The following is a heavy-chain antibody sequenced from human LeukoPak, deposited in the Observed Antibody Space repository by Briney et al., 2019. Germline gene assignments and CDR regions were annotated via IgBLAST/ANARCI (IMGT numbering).Heavy chain of an antibody. V-gene: IGHV4-39*01. D-gene: IGHD5-24*01. CDR1: GGYISSSSYY. J-gene: IGHJ4*02. CDR2: IYYSGST. Sequence: SETLSLTCTVSGGYISSSSYYWGWIRQPPGKGLEWIGSIYYSGSTYYNPSLKSRVTISVDTSKNQFSLKPSSVTAADKAVYYCARHWVRDGYNSSFDYWGQGTLVTVSS. CDR3: ARHWVRDGYNSSFDY.